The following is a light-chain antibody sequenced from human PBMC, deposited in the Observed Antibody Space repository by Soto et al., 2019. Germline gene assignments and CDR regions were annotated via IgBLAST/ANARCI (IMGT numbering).Light chain of an antibody. CDR1: SSNLGTNT. J-gene: IGLJ1*01. CDR2: SNN. Sequence: QSVLTQPPSVSGTPGQRVTISCSGSSSNLGTNTVNWYQQLPGTAPKVLIYSNNQRPSGVPDRFSGSKSGTSASLAISGLQSEDEADYYFSSYAGSNNFVAFGSGTKLTVL. CDR3: SSYAGSNNFVA. V-gene: IGLV1-44*01.